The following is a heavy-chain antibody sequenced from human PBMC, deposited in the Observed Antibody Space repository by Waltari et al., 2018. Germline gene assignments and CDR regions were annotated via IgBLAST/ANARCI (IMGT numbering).Heavy chain of an antibody. CDR1: GFSFSASN. V-gene: IGHV3-21*01. D-gene: IGHD3-10*01. Sequence: QLVESGGGLVKPGSSLRLSCAASGFSFSASNMHWLRRGPGKGLEWVSSISRKRTYIDYADSVRGRFAISRDNAENSLFLQMNNLRGEDTAVYYCARDTIFYGSGSYDPWGQGTRVTVSS. J-gene: IGHJ5*02. CDR2: ISRKRTYI. CDR3: ARDTIFYGSGSYDP.